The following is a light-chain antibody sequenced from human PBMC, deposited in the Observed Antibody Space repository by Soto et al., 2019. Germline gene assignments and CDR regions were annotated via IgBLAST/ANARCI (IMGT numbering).Light chain of an antibody. CDR3: QRSYRSIS. CDR1: QSISAY. Sequence: DIQMTQSPSSLFASVGDRVTITCRASQSISAYLNWYQQRPGKAPSLLIYAATRLHSGVPSRFSGSGSGTDFTLTISSLQPEDFATYYCQRSYRSISFGHGTRLEMK. CDR2: AAT. V-gene: IGKV1-39*01. J-gene: IGKJ5*01.